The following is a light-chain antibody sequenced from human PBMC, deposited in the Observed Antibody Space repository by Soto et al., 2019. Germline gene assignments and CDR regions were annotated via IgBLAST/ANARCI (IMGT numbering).Light chain of an antibody. CDR2: DTS. V-gene: IGKV3-15*01. J-gene: IGKJ1*01. CDR3: QQYGNSPKT. CDR1: QSVSSL. Sequence: TMLSQSPAALSVPPGERATLSCRASQSVSSLLAWYQQKPRQAPRLLIYDTSTRATGIPARFSGSGSGTDFTLTITRLAREDFAVYYCQQYGNSPKTFGQGTKVDIK.